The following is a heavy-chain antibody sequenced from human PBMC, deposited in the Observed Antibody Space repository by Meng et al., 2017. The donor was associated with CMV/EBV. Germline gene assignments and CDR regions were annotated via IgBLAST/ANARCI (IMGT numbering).Heavy chain of an antibody. V-gene: IGHV3-74*03. CDR2: INTDGSFT. D-gene: IGHD7-27*01. CDR1: GFTFSHYW. J-gene: IGHJ4*02. Sequence: QLRQSGGGVVQPGGALGLCCEYSGFTFSHYWVHWVRTVPGEGPVWVSRINTDGSFTSYADSVKGRFTISRDNAKNTLYLHMHGLRVDDSAVYYCGRDLTGERDQWGQGTLVTVSS. CDR3: GRDLTGERDQ.